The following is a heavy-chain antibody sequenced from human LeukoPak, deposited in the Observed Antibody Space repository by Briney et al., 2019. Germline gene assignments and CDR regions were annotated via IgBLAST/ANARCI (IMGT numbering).Heavy chain of an antibody. V-gene: IGHV4-4*07. J-gene: IGHJ6*02. D-gene: IGHD6-19*01. CDR3: TRRRGSGIAVAGSYYYYGMDV. CDR2: FYATEGT. Sequence: SETLSLTCIMSGASINTYHWSWIRQSAGKGLEWIGRFYATEGTHYNPSLSSRATLSIDTSKNHFSLKLSSVTAADTAVYYCTRRRGSGIAVAGSYYYYGMDVWGQGTTVTVSS. CDR1: GASINTYH.